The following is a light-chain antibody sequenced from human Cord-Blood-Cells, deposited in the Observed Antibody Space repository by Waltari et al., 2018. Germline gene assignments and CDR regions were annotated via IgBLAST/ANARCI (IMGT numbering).Light chain of an antibody. CDR1: SSNTGSNY. Sequence: QSVLTQPPSASGTPGQRVTISCSGRSSNTGSNYVYWYQQLPGTAPKLLIYRNNQRPSGVPDRCSGSKSGTSAALAISGVRSEDEADYYCAAWDDSLSGPVFGGGTKLTVL. J-gene: IGLJ2*01. CDR3: AAWDDSLSGPV. CDR2: RNN. V-gene: IGLV1-47*01.